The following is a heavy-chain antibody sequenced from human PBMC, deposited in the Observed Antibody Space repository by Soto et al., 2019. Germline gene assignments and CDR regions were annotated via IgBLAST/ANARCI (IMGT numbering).Heavy chain of an antibody. CDR1: GFTFSSYW. V-gene: IGHV3-7*03. CDR2: IKQDGSEK. CDR3: ATSTGIGYFDY. Sequence: GGSLRLSCAASGFTFSSYWMSWVRQAPGKGLEWVANIKQDGSEKYYVDSVKGRFTISRDNSKNSLYLQMNSLRTEDTALYYCATSTGIGYFDYWGQGTLVTVSS. J-gene: IGHJ4*02. D-gene: IGHD3-10*01.